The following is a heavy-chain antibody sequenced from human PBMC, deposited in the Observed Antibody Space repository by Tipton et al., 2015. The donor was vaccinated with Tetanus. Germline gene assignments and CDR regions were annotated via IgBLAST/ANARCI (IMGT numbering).Heavy chain of an antibody. D-gene: IGHD3-10*01. Sequence: LRLSCSVSGGSLRSGDHYWSWIRQPPGKGLEWLAYISSSGSTNSNYSLKSRITMSRDTSKNQFSLKLASVTAADTAVYFCARPEASGRARGFDIWGQGTKVTVSP. J-gene: IGHJ3*02. CDR1: GGSLRSGDHY. V-gene: IGHV4-61*08. CDR3: ARPEASGRARGFDI. CDR2: ISSSGST.